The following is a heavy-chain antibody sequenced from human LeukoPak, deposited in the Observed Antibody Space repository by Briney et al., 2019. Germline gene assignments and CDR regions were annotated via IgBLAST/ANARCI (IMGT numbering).Heavy chain of an antibody. D-gene: IGHD5-18*01. Sequence: GGSLRLSCAASGFTFSSYAMSWVRQAPGKGLEWVSAISGSGGSTYYADSVKGRFTISRDNSKNTLYLQMNSLRAEDTAVYYCARDRYSYGYAFDYWGQGTLVTVSS. CDR3: ARDRYSYGYAFDY. CDR2: ISGSGGST. V-gene: IGHV3-23*01. J-gene: IGHJ4*02. CDR1: GFTFSSYA.